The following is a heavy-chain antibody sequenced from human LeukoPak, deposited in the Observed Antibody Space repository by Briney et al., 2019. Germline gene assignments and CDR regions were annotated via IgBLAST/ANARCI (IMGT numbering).Heavy chain of an antibody. CDR3: AASLMVRGGNARAYYFDY. D-gene: IGHD3-10*01. V-gene: IGHV1-3*01. Sequence: GASVKVSCKASGYTFTSYAMHWVRQAPGQRLEWMGWINAGNGNTKYSQKFQGRVTITRDTSASTAYMELSSLRSEDTAVYYCAASLMVRGGNARAYYFDYWGQGTLVTVSS. CDR2: INAGNGNT. J-gene: IGHJ4*02. CDR1: GYTFTSYA.